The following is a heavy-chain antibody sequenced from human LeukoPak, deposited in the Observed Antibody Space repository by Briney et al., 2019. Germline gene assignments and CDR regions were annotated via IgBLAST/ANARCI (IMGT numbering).Heavy chain of an antibody. CDR2: IYHSGNT. Sequence: SQTLSLTCTVSGGSISSGGYYWSWIRQPPGKGLEWIGYIYHSGNTYYNPSLKSRVTISVDSSKNQFSLKLNSVTATDTGVYYCASDHSGWLGLGYWGQGTLVSVSS. D-gene: IGHD6-19*01. V-gene: IGHV4-30-2*05. CDR3: ASDHSGWLGLGY. J-gene: IGHJ4*02. CDR1: GGSISSGGYY.